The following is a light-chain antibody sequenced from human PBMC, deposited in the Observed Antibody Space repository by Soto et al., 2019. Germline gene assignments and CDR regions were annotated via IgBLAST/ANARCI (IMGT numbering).Light chain of an antibody. V-gene: IGKV3-20*01. J-gene: IGKJ1*01. CDR1: QSVSSSY. CDR3: HQSASYPRT. CDR2: GAS. Sequence: EIVLTQSPGTLCLSPGERATLSCRASQSVSSSYLAWYQQKPGQAPRLLIYGASSRATGIPDRFSGSGSGTDFTLTISRLEYEDFAVYYFHQSASYPRTFGKGTKV.